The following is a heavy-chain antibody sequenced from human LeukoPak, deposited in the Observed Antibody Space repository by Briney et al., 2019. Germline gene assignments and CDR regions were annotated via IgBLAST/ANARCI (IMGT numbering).Heavy chain of an antibody. D-gene: IGHD4-17*01. V-gene: IGHV3-21*01. Sequence: GGSLRLSCAASGFTFSSYGMHWVRQAPGKGLEWVSSISSSSSYIYYADSVKGRFTISRDNAKNSLYLQMNSLRAEDTAVYYCAREDYGDYGWFDPWGQGTLVTVSS. CDR1: GFTFSSYG. J-gene: IGHJ5*02. CDR2: ISSSSSYI. CDR3: AREDYGDYGWFDP.